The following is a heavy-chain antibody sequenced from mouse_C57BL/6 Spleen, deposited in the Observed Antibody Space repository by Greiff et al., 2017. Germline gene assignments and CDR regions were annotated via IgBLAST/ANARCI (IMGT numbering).Heavy chain of an antibody. CDR1: GYTFTDYY. V-gene: IGHV1-26*01. D-gene: IGHD2-3*01. CDR3: ARDGYFLYYAMDY. CDR2: INPNNGGT. Sequence: EVQLQQSGPELVKPGASVKISCKASGYTFTDYYMNWVKQSHGKSLEWIGDINPNNGGTSYNQKFKGKATLTVDKSSSTAYMELRSLTSEDSAVYYCARDGYFLYYAMDYWGQGTSVTVSS. J-gene: IGHJ4*01.